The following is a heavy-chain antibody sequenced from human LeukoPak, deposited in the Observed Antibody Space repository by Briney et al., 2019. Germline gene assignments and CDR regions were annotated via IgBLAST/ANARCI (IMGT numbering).Heavy chain of an antibody. J-gene: IGHJ4*02. Sequence: GGSLRLSCAPSGFTFSSYGMHWVRQAPGKGLGWVAFIRYDGSKKYYAVSVKGRFTISRDNSKNTLYRQMNRLGGEDTAVYYCAKDFGKYQLLSDFDYWGQGTLVTVSS. CDR2: IRYDGSKK. V-gene: IGHV3-30*02. D-gene: IGHD2-2*01. CDR1: GFTFSSYG. CDR3: AKDFGKYQLLSDFDY.